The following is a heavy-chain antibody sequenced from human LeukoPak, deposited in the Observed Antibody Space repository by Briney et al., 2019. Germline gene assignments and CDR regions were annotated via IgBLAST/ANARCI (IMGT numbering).Heavy chain of an antibody. V-gene: IGHV3-7*01. J-gene: IGHJ3*02. CDR3: ARGALYYYGSGSPNDAFDI. Sequence: GGSLRLSCAASGFTFSSYWMSWVRQAPGKGLEWVANIKQDGSEKYYVDSVKGRFTISRDNAKNSLYLQMNSLRAEDTAVYYCARGALYYYGSGSPNDAFDIWGQGTMVTVSS. CDR1: GFTFSSYW. D-gene: IGHD3-10*01. CDR2: IKQDGSEK.